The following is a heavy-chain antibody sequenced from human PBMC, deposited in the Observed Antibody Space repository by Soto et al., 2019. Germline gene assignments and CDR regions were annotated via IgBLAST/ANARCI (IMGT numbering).Heavy chain of an antibody. J-gene: IGHJ6*02. Sequence: ASVKVSCKASGYTFTGYYMHWVRQAPGQGLEWMGWINPNSGGTNYAQKFQGRVTMTRDTSISTAYMELSRLRSDDTAVYYCARLWELLDYYYGMDVWGQGTPVTVS. CDR1: GYTFTGYY. CDR3: ARLWELLDYYYGMDV. CDR2: INPNSGGT. D-gene: IGHD1-26*01. V-gene: IGHV1-2*02.